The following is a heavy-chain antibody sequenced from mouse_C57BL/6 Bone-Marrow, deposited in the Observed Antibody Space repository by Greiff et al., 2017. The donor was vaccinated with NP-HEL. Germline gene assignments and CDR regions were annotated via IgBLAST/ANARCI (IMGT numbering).Heavy chain of an antibody. CDR3: ALYAMDY. CDR1: GFSLTSYG. J-gene: IGHJ4*01. V-gene: IGHV2-5*01. Sequence: VQLQQSGPGLVQPSPSLSITCTVSGFSLTSYGVHWVRQSPGKGLEWMGVIWSGGGTDNNAAYMSRLSITKDNSKSQVFFKMNSLQADDTAIYYCALYAMDYWGQGTSVTVSS. CDR2: IWSGGGT.